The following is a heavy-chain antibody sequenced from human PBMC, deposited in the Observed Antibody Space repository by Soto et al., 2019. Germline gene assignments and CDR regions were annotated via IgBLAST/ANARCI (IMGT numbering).Heavy chain of an antibody. CDR1: GFTFSSYA. D-gene: IGHD3-10*01. CDR3: AKGQGGMVRGVISRVARERGY. Sequence: GGSLRLSCAASGFTFSSYAMSWVRQAPGKGLEWVSAISGSGGSTYYADSVKGRFTISRDNSKNTLYLQMNSLRAEDTAVYYCAKGQGGMVRGVISRVARERGYWGQGTLVTVSS. V-gene: IGHV3-23*01. J-gene: IGHJ4*02. CDR2: ISGSGGST.